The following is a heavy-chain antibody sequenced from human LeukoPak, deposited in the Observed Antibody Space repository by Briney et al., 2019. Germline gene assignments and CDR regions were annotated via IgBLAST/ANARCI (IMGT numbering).Heavy chain of an antibody. Sequence: ASVKVSCKASGYTFTGYYMHWVRQAPGQGLEWMGWINPNSGGTNYAQRFQGRVTMTRDTSISTAYMELSRLRSDDTAVYYCATTDSSSWLYFDYWGQGTLVTVSS. CDR3: ATTDSSSWLYFDY. V-gene: IGHV1-2*02. J-gene: IGHJ4*02. CDR1: GYTFTGYY. D-gene: IGHD6-13*01. CDR2: INPNSGGT.